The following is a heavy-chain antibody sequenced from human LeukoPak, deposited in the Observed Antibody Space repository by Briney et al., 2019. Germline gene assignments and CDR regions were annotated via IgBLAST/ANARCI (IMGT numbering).Heavy chain of an antibody. J-gene: IGHJ5*02. CDR1: GYTFTSYY. CDR2: INPSGGST. D-gene: IGHD6-19*01. CDR3: ARSPRARAYSSGWYYWFDP. V-gene: IGHV1-46*01. Sequence: ASVKVSCKASGYTFTSYYMHWVRQAPGQGLEWMGIINPSGGSTSYAQKFQGRVTMTRDMSTSTDYMELSSLRSEDTAVYYCARSPRARAYSSGWYYWFDPWGQGTLVTVSS.